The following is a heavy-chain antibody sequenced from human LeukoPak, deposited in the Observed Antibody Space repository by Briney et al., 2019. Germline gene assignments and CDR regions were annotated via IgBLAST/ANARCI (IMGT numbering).Heavy chain of an antibody. V-gene: IGHV3-30-3*01. J-gene: IGHJ4*02. CDR1: GFTFSSYA. D-gene: IGHD3-22*01. Sequence: GRSLRLSCAASGFTFSSYAMHWVRQAPGKGLEWVAVISYDGSNKYYADSVKGRFTISRDNSKNTLYLQMNSLRAEDTAVYYCARERGTMIVLDYWGQGTPVTVSS. CDR2: ISYDGSNK. CDR3: ARERGTMIVLDY.